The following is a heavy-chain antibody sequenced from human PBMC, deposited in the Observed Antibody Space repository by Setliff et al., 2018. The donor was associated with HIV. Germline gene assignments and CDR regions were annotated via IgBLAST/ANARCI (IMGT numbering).Heavy chain of an antibody. J-gene: IGHJ4*02. V-gene: IGHV3-53*01. Sequence: PGESLKISCAASGFTVSSNYMSWVRQAPGQGLEWVSTIYGGASTYYADSVKGRFTISRDNSKNTIFLQMNGLRGDDTAIYYCVRDTEVSSSWSFDYWGQGTLVTVSS. CDR3: VRDTEVSSSWSFDY. D-gene: IGHD6-13*01. CDR1: GFTVSSNY. CDR2: IYGGAST.